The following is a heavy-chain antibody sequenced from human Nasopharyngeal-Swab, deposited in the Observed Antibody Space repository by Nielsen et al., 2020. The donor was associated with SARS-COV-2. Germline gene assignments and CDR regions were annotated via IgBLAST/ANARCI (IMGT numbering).Heavy chain of an antibody. D-gene: IGHD3-22*01. CDR3: ATDAPGSGFALDT. Sequence: GGSLRLSCAASGFTFSTYAMHWVRQAPGKGLEWVTFIWYDGSNKEYADAVKGRFTISRDNSKNTVFLQMNSLRVEDTAVYYCATDAPGSGFALDTWGQGTMVTV. J-gene: IGHJ3*02. CDR1: GFTFSTYA. V-gene: IGHV3-30*02. CDR2: IWYDGSNK.